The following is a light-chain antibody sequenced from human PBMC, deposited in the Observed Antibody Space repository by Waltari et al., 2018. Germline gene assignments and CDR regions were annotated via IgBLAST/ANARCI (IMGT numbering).Light chain of an antibody. J-gene: IGKJ4*01. CDR3: QQSDNTPLT. CDR1: RNVNTY. CDR2: AAS. Sequence: DTQMTQSPSSLSASVGDRVTITWRASRNVNTYLNWFHQKPGKAPKLLIYAASSLQGGVPLRFSGSGSGTDFTLTISKLRPEDAGTFYCQQSDNTPLTFGGGTKVEI. V-gene: IGKV1-39*01.